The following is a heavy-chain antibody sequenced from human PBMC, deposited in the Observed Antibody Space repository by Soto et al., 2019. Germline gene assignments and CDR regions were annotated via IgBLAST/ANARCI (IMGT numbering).Heavy chain of an antibody. CDR2: ISSSSSYI. D-gene: IGHD6-19*01. CDR1: GFTFSSYS. J-gene: IGHJ3*02. Sequence: GGSLRLSCAASGFTFSSYSMNWVRQAPGKGLEWVSSISSSSSYIYYADSVKGRFTISRDNSKNTLYLQMSSLRAEDTAVYYCYSSGNDAFDIWGHGTMVTVSS. V-gene: IGHV3-21*01. CDR3: YSSGNDAFDI.